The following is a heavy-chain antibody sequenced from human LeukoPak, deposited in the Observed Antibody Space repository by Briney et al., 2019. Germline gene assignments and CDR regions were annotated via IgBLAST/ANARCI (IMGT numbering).Heavy chain of an antibody. CDR1: GFSFSYYE. V-gene: IGHV3-48*03. Sequence: GGSLRLSCAASGFSFSYYEMNWVRQAPGKGLEWVSYISASGTSIYYADSVQGRFTISRDNAKNLLFLQMHSLTVDDTAVYYCARDFPSVTGYPGMDVWGQGTTVTVSS. CDR3: ARDFPSVTGYPGMDV. D-gene: IGHD5/OR15-5a*01. CDR2: ISASGTSI. J-gene: IGHJ6*02.